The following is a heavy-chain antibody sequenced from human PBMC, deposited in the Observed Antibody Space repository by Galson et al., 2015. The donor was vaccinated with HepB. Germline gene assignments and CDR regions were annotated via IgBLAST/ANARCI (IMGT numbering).Heavy chain of an antibody. V-gene: IGHV1-69*02. CDR1: GGTFSSYT. CDR2: IIPILGIA. J-gene: IGHJ6*02. CDR3: ARLDRDNYYGSGYYYYGMDV. D-gene: IGHD3-10*01. Sequence: SVKVSCKASGGTFSSYTISWVRQAPGQGLEWMGRIIPILGIANYAQKFQGRVTITADKSTSTAYVELSSLRSEDTAVYYCARLDRDNYYGSGYYYYGMDVWGQGTTVTVSS.